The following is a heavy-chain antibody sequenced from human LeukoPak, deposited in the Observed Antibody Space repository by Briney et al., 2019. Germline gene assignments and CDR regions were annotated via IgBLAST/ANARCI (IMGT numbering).Heavy chain of an antibody. J-gene: IGHJ4*02. V-gene: IGHV4-39*01. D-gene: IGHD5-18*01. CDR3: VSSRGFSYGYFDY. CDR2: IYYSKNT. Sequence: SETLSLTCTVSGGSISSSSAYWGWIRQPPGKGLEWIGSIYYSKNTYYNPPLKSRVTISADTSKNQVSLTLRSENATVTSVYYCVSSRGFSYGYFDYWGQGTLVTVSS. CDR1: GGSISSSSAY.